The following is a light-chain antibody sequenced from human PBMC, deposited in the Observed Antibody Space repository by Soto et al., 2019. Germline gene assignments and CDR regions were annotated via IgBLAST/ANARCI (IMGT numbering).Light chain of an antibody. V-gene: IGKV4-1*01. CDR1: QSVVYSSNNKNY. Sequence: DIVMTQSPDSLDVSLGERATINCKSSQSVVYSSNNKNYLAWYQQKPGQPPKLLIYWASTRESGVPDRFSGSGSGTDFTLTISSLQAEDVAVYYCQQYYSTPTWTFGQGTKVDIK. CDR3: QQYYSTPTWT. CDR2: WAS. J-gene: IGKJ1*01.